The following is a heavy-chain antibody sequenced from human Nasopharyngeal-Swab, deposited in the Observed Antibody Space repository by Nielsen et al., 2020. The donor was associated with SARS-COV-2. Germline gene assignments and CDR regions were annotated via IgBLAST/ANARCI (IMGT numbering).Heavy chain of an antibody. CDR2: VSSQGNNYAT. Sequence: ESLKISCAASGFTFSDSAIHWVRQASGKGLEWVGRVSSQGNNYATAYSASVKGRFIIFRDDPTNTAYLQMNSLKTEDTAMYYCTRCGGGCYSGRDYWGQGTLVTVSS. J-gene: IGHJ4*02. V-gene: IGHV3-73*01. CDR1: GFTFSDSA. D-gene: IGHD2-15*01. CDR3: TRCGGGCYSGRDY.